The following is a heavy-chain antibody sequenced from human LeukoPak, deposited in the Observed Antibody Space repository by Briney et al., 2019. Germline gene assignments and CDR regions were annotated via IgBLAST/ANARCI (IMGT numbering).Heavy chain of an antibody. V-gene: IGHV3-33*01. CDR1: GFTFSSYG. J-gene: IGHJ4*02. D-gene: IGHD2-2*01. CDR2: IWNDGSNK. Sequence: GGSVRLSCAASGFTFSSYGMHWVRQAPGKGLEWVAVIWNDGSNKYYADSVKGRFTISRDNSKNTLYLQMNSLRAEDTAVYYCARGGDIVVVPAAMGLFDYWGQGTLLTVST. CDR3: ARGGDIVVVPAAMGLFDY.